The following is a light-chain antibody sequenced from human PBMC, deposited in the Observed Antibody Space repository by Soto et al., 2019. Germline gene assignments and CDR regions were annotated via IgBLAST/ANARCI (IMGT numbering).Light chain of an antibody. CDR2: EVS. J-gene: IGLJ3*02. CDR1: SNDVGGYNY. CDR3: SSYTAVSTWV. Sequence: QSALTQPASVSGSPGQSITISCTGTSNDVGGYNYVSWYQQHPGKAPQLIIYEVSNRPSGVSHRFSGSKSGDTASLTISGLQAEDEADYYCSSYTAVSTWVFGGGTKLTVL. V-gene: IGLV2-14*01.